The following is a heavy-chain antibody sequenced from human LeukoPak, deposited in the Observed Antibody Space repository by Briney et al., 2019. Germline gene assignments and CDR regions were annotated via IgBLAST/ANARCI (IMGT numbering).Heavy chain of an antibody. CDR1: GGTFDNYI. CDR3: AREPEGLTSESH. Sequence: GASVKVSCKTYGGTFDNYIISWVRQAPGQGLEWVGTIILILDIANYAQKFQGRVAITADTSTSTAYMELRNLGSEDTAVYFCAREPEGLTSESHWGQGTLVTVSS. V-gene: IGHV1-69*04. CDR2: IILILDIA. D-gene: IGHD3-10*01. J-gene: IGHJ4*02.